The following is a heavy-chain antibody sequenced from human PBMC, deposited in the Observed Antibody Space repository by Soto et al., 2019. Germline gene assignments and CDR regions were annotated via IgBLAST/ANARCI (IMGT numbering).Heavy chain of an antibody. CDR1: GDSISSGYY. J-gene: IGHJ4*02. CDR3: AARRDGHPTLDY. V-gene: IGHV4-38-2*01. CDR2: IYHSGTT. Sequence: SETLSLTCAVSGDSISSGYYWAWIRRPPGKGLEWIGSIYHSGTTYYNPSLKSRVTISVDTSRNQFSVELDSVTAADTAVYYCAARRDGHPTLDYWGQGTLVTVSS.